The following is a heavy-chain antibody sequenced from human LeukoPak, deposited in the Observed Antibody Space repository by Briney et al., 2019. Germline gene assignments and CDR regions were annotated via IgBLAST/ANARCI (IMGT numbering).Heavy chain of an antibody. CDR1: GFTFSSYA. Sequence: GSLRLSCAASGFTFSSYAMSWVRQPPGKGLEWIGSIYYSGSTYYNPSLKSRVTISVDTSKNQFSLKLSSVTAADTAVYYCARHVVVPAALGLNYYYYMDVWGKGTTVTVSS. D-gene: IGHD2-2*01. J-gene: IGHJ6*03. CDR3: ARHVVVPAALGLNYYYYMDV. CDR2: IYYSGST. V-gene: IGHV4-39*01.